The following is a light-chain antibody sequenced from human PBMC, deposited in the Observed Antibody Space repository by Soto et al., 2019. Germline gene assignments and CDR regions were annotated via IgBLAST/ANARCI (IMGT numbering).Light chain of an antibody. CDR2: DAS. CDR3: QQYENLPT. Sequence: DIQMTQTLSSLSASVGYSFTITCQASQNINNYLNWYQQPPRRAPKLLIYDASNLEAGVPSSLRGSASGTDFPFTISRMTPEDTAAYYCQQYENLPTFGQGTRLEIK. V-gene: IGKV1-33*01. CDR1: QNINNY. J-gene: IGKJ5*01.